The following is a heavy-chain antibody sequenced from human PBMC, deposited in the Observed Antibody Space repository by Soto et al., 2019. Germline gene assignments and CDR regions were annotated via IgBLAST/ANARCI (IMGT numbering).Heavy chain of an antibody. Sequence: SETLSLTCAVSGYSISSSNWWGWIRQPPGKGLEWIGYIYYSGSTYYNPSLKSRVTISVDTSKNQFSLKLSSVTAADTAVYYCARHRGIAAAGFDYWGQGTLVTVSS. D-gene: IGHD6-13*01. CDR3: ARHRGIAAAGFDY. V-gene: IGHV4-28*01. CDR2: IYYSGST. CDR1: GYSISSSNW. J-gene: IGHJ4*02.